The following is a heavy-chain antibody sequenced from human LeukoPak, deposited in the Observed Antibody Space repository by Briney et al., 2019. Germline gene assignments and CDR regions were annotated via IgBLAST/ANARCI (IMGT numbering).Heavy chain of an antibody. CDR1: GGSINSYY. CDR3: ARRRDLFVY. CDR2: IHNSGST. Sequence: SETLSLTCTVSGGSINSYYWSWIRQPPGKGLEWIGYIHNSGSTNYNPSLKSRVTVSLDTSKNQFSLKMRSVTAADTAVYYCARRRDLFVYWGRGTLVTVSS. J-gene: IGHJ4*02. V-gene: IGHV4-4*08. D-gene: IGHD3/OR15-3a*01.